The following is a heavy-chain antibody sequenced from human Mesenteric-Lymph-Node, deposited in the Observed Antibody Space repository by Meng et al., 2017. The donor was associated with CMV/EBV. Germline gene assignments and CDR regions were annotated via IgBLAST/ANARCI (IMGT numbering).Heavy chain of an antibody. D-gene: IGHD2-21*01. J-gene: IGHJ3*02. CDR2: ITSSSSHI. V-gene: IGHV3-21*01. Sequence: ETLSLTCAASGFTFSSYSMNWVRQAPGKGLEWVSSITSSSSHIYYADSVRGRFTISRDNAENSLYLQMNSLRAEDTAVYYCAELRSSVFDIWGQGTMVTVSS. CDR1: GFTFSSYS. CDR3: AELRSSVFDI.